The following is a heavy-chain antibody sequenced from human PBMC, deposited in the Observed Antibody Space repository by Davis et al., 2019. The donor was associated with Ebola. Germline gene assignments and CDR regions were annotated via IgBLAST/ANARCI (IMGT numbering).Heavy chain of an antibody. Sequence: PGGSLRLSCAASGFTFSNAWMTWVRQAPGKGLEWVGRIKSKTDGGTTDYAAPVKGRFTISRDDSKNTLYLQMNSLKTEDTAVYYCTTVARGDYYDSSGYYRPADYWGQGTLVTVSS. J-gene: IGHJ4*02. D-gene: IGHD3-22*01. CDR3: TTVARGDYYDSSGYYRPADY. CDR1: GFTFSNAW. CDR2: IKSKTDGGTT. V-gene: IGHV3-15*01.